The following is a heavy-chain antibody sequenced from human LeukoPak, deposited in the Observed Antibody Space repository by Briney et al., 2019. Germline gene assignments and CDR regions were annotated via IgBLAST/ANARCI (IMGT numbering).Heavy chain of an antibody. V-gene: IGHV4-31*03. CDR2: IYYSGRT. CDR1: GGSVNSGGYY. CDR3: ARSSDYGDYD. D-gene: IGHD4-17*01. Sequence: TPSQTLSLTCTVSGGSVNSGGYYWTWIRQHPGKGLEWLGYIYYSGRTYYNPSLKSRITISLDTSKNQFSLNLTSVSAADTAFCFCARSSDYGDYDWGQGTLITVSS. J-gene: IGHJ4*02.